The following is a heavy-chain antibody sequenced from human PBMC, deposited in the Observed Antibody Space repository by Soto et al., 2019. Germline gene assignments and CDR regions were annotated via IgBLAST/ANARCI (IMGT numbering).Heavy chain of an antibody. J-gene: IGHJ4*02. CDR3: AGVWFGRKAPDY. CDR2: IYYSGST. CDR1: GGSISSYY. V-gene: IGHV4-59*03. Sequence: SETLSLTCTVSGGSISSYYWSWIRQPPGKGLEWIGYIYYSGSTNYNPSLKSRVTISVDTSKNSLFLQMNSLRAEDTAVYYCAGVWFGRKAPDYWGQGTLVTVSS. D-gene: IGHD3-10*01.